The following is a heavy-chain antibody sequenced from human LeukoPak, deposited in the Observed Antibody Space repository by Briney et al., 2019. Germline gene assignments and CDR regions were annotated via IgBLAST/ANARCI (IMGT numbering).Heavy chain of an antibody. J-gene: IGHJ5*02. V-gene: IGHV1-2*02. Sequence: ASVKVSCKASGYTFTGYYMHWLRQAPGQGLEWMGWINPNSGGTNYAQKFQGRVTMTRDTSISTAYMELSRLRSDDTAVYYCARPPLGRRTGWFDPWGQGTLVTVSS. CDR2: INPNSGGT. CDR1: GYTFTGYY. D-gene: IGHD2-8*02. CDR3: ARPPLGRRTGWFDP.